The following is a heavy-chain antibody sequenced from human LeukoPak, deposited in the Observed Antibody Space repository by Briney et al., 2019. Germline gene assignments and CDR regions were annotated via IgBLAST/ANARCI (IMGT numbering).Heavy chain of an antibody. J-gene: IGHJ6*03. CDR1: GGSISSGGYY. Sequence: PSETLSLTCTVSGGSISSGGYYWSWIRQPPGKGLEWIGYIYHSGSTYYNPSLKSRVTISVDRSKNQFSLKLSSVTAADTAVYYCARARVPTALSAGYMDVWGKGTTVTVSS. CDR2: IYHSGST. V-gene: IGHV4-30-2*01. D-gene: IGHD2-21*02. CDR3: ARARVPTALSAGYMDV.